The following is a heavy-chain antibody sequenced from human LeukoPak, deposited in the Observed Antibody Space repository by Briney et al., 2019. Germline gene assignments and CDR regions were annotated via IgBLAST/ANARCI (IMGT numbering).Heavy chain of an antibody. CDR2: ISTYYDNT. CDR3: ARPSYYDSSGYYHRGDY. Sequence: ASVKVSCKASGYTFTTYAITWVRQAPGQGLEWMGWISTYYDNTNYAQKLQGRVTITADKSTSTAYMELSSLRSEDTAVYYCARPSYYDSSGYYHRGDYWGQGTLVTVSS. D-gene: IGHD3-22*01. V-gene: IGHV1-18*01. CDR1: GYTFTTYA. J-gene: IGHJ4*02.